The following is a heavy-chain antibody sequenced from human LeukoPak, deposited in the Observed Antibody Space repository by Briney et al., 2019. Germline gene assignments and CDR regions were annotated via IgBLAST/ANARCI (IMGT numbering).Heavy chain of an antibody. CDR1: GGSNSIYY. CDR3: ARDSGSYRGDAFDI. D-gene: IGHD1-26*01. J-gene: IGHJ3*02. V-gene: IGHV4-59*01. CDR2: IYYSWST. Sequence: SETLSLPCTVSGGSNSIYYWRCLRQPRAKGLEGIGYIYYSWSTNSSPSLKSRGTISVDTSKNQFSLKLSSVTAADTAVYYCARDSGSYRGDAFDIWGQGTMVTVSS.